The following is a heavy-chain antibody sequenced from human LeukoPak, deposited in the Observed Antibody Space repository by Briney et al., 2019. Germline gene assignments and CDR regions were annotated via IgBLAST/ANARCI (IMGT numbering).Heavy chain of an antibody. Sequence: ASVKVSCKASGYTFTSYYMHWVRQAPGQGLEWMGIINPSGGSTSYAQKFQGRVTITADESTSTAYMELSSLRSEDTAVYYCARSVYSGSPHYWGQGTLVTVSS. CDR1: GYTFTSYY. CDR3: ARSVYSGSPHY. V-gene: IGHV1-46*01. J-gene: IGHJ4*02. CDR2: INPSGGST. D-gene: IGHD1-26*01.